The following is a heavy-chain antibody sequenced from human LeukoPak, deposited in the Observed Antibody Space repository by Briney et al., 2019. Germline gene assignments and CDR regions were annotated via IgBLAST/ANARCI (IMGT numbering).Heavy chain of an antibody. CDR1: GFTFSSYT. Sequence: MSGGSLRLSCAASGFTFSSYTMNWVRQAPGKGLEWVSSISTSSSYIYYADSVKGRFTISRDNAKKSLYLQMNSLRAEDTAVYYCARDGDTVLTRGYYYYMDVWGKGTTVTVS. CDR2: ISTSSSYI. V-gene: IGHV3-21*01. CDR3: ARDGDTVLTRGYYYYMDV. J-gene: IGHJ6*03. D-gene: IGHD4-23*01.